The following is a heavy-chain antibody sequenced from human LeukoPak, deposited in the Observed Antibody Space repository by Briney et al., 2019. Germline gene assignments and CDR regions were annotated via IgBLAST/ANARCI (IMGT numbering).Heavy chain of an antibody. D-gene: IGHD3-3*01. CDR3: ARDRGSGYLSDY. CDR2: INPNSGGT. Sequence: ASVKVSCKASGYTFTGYYMHWVRQAPGQGLEWMGWINPNSGGTNYAQKFQGRVTMTRDTSISTAYMELSRLRSDDTAVHYCARDRGSGYLSDYWGQGTLVTVSS. V-gene: IGHV1-2*02. J-gene: IGHJ4*02. CDR1: GYTFTGYY.